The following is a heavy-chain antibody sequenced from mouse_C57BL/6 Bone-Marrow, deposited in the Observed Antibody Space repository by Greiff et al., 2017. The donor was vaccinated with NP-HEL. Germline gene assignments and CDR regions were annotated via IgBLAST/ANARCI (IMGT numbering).Heavy chain of an antibody. Sequence: EVQVVESGGGLVKPGGSLKLSCAASGFTFSSYAMSWVRQTPEKRLEWVATISDGGSYTYYPDNVKGRFTISRDNAKNNLYLQMSHLKSEDTAMYYCARGGYYVRYYAMDYWGQGTSVTVSS. CDR3: ARGGYYVRYYAMDY. CDR1: GFTFSSYA. J-gene: IGHJ4*01. D-gene: IGHD2-3*01. CDR2: ISDGGSYT. V-gene: IGHV5-4*01.